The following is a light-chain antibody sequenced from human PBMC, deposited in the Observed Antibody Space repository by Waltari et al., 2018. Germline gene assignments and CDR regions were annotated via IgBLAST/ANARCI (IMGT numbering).Light chain of an antibody. CDR3: SSYTSSSTVV. V-gene: IGLV2-14*01. CDR2: EVS. Sequence: QSALTQPASVSGSPGQSITISCTGTSSDVGGYNYVSWYQQHPSKAPKLMIYEVSNRPSGVSNRVSGAKSGNTASLTISGLQAEDEADYYCSSYTSSSTVVFGGGTKLTVL. CDR1: SSDVGGYNY. J-gene: IGLJ2*01.